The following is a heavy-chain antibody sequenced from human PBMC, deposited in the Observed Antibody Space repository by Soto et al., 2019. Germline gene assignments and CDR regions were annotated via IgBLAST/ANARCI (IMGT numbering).Heavy chain of an antibody. CDR1: GFTFSSYE. CDR2: ISSSGETV. CDR3: AREGFYAMDV. D-gene: IGHD2-2*01. V-gene: IGHV3-48*03. J-gene: IGHJ6*02. Sequence: PGGSLRLSCEVSGFTFSSYEMYWVRQAPGKGLEWVAYISSSGETVYYAGSVQGRFTISRDNAKNSLYLQMSSLGAEDTAVYYCAREGFYAMDVWGQGTTGHRLL.